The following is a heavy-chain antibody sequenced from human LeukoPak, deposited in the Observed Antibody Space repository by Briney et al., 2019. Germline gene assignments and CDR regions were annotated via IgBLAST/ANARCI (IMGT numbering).Heavy chain of an antibody. D-gene: IGHD2-2*01. V-gene: IGHV1-2*02. Sequence: ASVKVSCKASGYTFTGYYMHWVRQAPGQGLEWMGWINPNSGGTNYAQKFQGRVTMTRDTSISTAYMELSRLRSDDTAVYYCARDRGVVSYYYYYYYGMDVWGQGTTVTVSS. CDR2: INPNSGGT. J-gene: IGHJ6*02. CDR3: ARDRGVVSYYYYYYYGMDV. CDR1: GYTFTGYY.